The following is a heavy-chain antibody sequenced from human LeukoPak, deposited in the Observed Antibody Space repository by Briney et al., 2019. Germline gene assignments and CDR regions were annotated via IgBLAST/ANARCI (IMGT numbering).Heavy chain of an antibody. V-gene: IGHV3-15*01. CDR3: TTEVATIVPFDY. CDR1: GFTFSNAW. D-gene: IGHD5-12*01. Sequence: GGSLRLSCAASGFTFSNAWMSWVRQAPGKGLEWVGRIKSKTDGGTTDYAAPVKGRFTISRDDSKDTLYLQMNSLKTEDTAVYYCTTEVATIVPFDYWGQGTLVTVSS. CDR2: IKSKTDGGTT. J-gene: IGHJ4*02.